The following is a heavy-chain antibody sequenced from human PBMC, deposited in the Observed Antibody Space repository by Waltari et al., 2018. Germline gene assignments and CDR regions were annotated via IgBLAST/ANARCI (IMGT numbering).Heavy chain of an antibody. CDR1: GFTLSSQD. V-gene: IGHV3-23*04. Sequence: EVQLVESGGGLVQPGGSLRLSCAASGFTLSSQDMSWVRQAPGKGLEWVSALRFNGINTYYADSVKGRFTISRDNSKNTLSLQMNSLRVEDTAVYYCAGALGYFGYWGQGTLVTVSS. CDR2: LRFNGINT. J-gene: IGHJ4*02. CDR3: AGALGYFGY. D-gene: IGHD2-15*01.